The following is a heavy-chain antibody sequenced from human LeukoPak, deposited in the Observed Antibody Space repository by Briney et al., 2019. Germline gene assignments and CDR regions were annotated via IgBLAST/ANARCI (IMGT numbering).Heavy chain of an antibody. V-gene: IGHV3-30*04. CDR1: GFTFSSYA. CDR3: ARAGDYGDYFQPGY. Sequence: PSGGSLRLSCAASGFTFSSYAMHWVRQAPGKGLEWVAVISYDGSNKYYADSVKGRFTISRDNSKNTLYLQMNSLRAEDTAVYYCARAGDYGDYFQPGYWGQGTLVTVSS. CDR2: ISYDGSNK. J-gene: IGHJ4*02. D-gene: IGHD4-17*01.